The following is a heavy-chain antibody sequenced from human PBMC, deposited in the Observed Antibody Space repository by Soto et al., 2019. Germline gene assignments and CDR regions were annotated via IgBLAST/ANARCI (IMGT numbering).Heavy chain of an antibody. CDR2: INHSGSA. V-gene: IGHV4-34*01. Sequence: QVLLQQWGAGRLKPSETLSLTCAVYGGSFIDDSWSWIRQSPGTGLEWIGEINHSGSANYNPSLKSRVTISVDTSKNQFSLKLYSVTAADAAVYYCARVSDYWSQGTLVTVSS. J-gene: IGHJ4*02. CDR3: ARVSDY. CDR1: GGSFIDDS.